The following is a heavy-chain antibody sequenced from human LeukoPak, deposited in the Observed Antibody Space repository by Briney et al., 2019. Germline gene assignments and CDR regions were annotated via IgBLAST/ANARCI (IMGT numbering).Heavy chain of an antibody. CDR3: AREHCAGGYCYFLDY. V-gene: IGHV4-38-2*02. D-gene: IGHD3-16*02. CDR2: ISHSGST. CDR1: DYPISSGYF. Sequence: PSETLSLTCSVTDYPISSGYFWGWIRQPPQKGLEWIATISHSGSTYFNPSLKSRVIVSIDASKDQFSLNLTSVTAADTAVYYCAREHCAGGYCYFLDYWGQGTLVTVSS. J-gene: IGHJ4*02.